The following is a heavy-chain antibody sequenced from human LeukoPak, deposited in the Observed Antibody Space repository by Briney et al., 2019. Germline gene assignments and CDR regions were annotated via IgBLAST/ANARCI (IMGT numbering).Heavy chain of an antibody. CDR3: ARQYSSSWYDAFDI. V-gene: IGHV4-59*01. CDR2: IYYSGST. Sequence: PSETLSLTCTVSGGSISSYYWSWIRQPPGKGLEWIGYIYYSGSTNYNPSLKSRVTISVDTSKNQFSLKLSSVTAADTAMYYCARQYSSSWYDAFDIWGQGTMVTVSS. CDR1: GGSISSYY. J-gene: IGHJ3*02. D-gene: IGHD6-13*01.